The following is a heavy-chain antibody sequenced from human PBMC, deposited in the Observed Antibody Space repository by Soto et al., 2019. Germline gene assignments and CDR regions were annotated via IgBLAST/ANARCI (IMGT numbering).Heavy chain of an antibody. CDR2: IYYSGST. D-gene: IGHD1-26*01. CDR3: ASIYSGSYYVLDY. CDR1: GGSISSYY. V-gene: IGHV4-59*01. J-gene: IGHJ4*02. Sequence: PSETLSLTCTVSGGSISSYYWSWIRQPPGKGLEWIGYIYYSGSTNYNPSLKSRVTISVDTSKNQFSLKLSSVTAADTAVYYCASIYSGSYYVLDYWGQGTLVTVSS.